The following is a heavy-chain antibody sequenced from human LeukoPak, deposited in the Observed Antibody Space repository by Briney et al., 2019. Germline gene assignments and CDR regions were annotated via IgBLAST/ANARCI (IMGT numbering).Heavy chain of an antibody. J-gene: IGHJ4*02. Sequence: SETLPLTCTVSGGSISSYYWSWIRQPPGKGLEWIGYIYYSGSTNYNPSLKSRVTISVDTSKNQFSLKLSSVTAADTAVYYCARVDYYDSSGYVDYWGQGTLVTVSS. V-gene: IGHV4-59*01. CDR3: ARVDYYDSSGYVDY. D-gene: IGHD3-22*01. CDR1: GGSISSYY. CDR2: IYYSGST.